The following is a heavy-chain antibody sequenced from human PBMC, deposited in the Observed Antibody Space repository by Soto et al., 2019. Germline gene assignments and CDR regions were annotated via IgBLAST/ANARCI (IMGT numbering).Heavy chain of an antibody. V-gene: IGHV3-30-3*01. D-gene: IGHD5-18*01. J-gene: IGHJ6*02. CDR1: GFTFSSYA. CDR3: ARERAVATAYYYGMDV. Sequence: GGSLRLSCAASGFTFSSYAMHWVRQAPGKGLEWVAVISYDGSNKYYADSVKGRFTITRDNSKNSLYLQMNSLRAEDTAVYYCARERAVATAYYYGMDVWGQGTTVTVSS. CDR2: ISYDGSNK.